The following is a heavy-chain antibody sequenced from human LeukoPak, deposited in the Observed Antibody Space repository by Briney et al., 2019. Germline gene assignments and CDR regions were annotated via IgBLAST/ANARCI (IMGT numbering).Heavy chain of an antibody. Sequence: PSETLSLTCTVSGGSISSYYWSWIRQPPGKGLEWIGYIYYSGSTNYNPSLKSRVTISVDTSKNQFSLKLSSVTAADTAVYYCARESHYDILTGYYWVAGMDVWGKGTTVTVSS. J-gene: IGHJ6*04. CDR1: GGSISSYY. CDR3: ARESHYDILTGYYWVAGMDV. D-gene: IGHD3-9*01. V-gene: IGHV4-59*12. CDR2: IYYSGST.